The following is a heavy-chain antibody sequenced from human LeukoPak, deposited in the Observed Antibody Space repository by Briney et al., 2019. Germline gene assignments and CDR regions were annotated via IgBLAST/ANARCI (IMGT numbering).Heavy chain of an antibody. CDR2: IIPIFGTA. J-gene: IGHJ4*02. CDR1: GGTFSSYA. Sequence: ASVKVSCKASGGTFSSYAISWVRQAPGQGLEWMGGIIPIFGTANYAQKFQGRVTMTRDMSTSTVYMELSSLRSEDTAVYYCARDATGTPYYFDYWGQGTLVTVSS. V-gene: IGHV1-69*05. CDR3: ARDATGTPYYFDY. D-gene: IGHD1-1*01.